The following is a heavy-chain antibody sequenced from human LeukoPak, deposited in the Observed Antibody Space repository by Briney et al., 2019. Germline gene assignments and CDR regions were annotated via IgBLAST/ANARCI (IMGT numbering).Heavy chain of an antibody. CDR1: GFTFSSYW. V-gene: IGHV3-7*01. J-gene: IGHJ5*02. CDR3: ARLLGESTIYDL. D-gene: IGHD3-16*01. Sequence: PGGSLRLSCAASGFTFSSYWMHWVRQAPGKGLEWVASIRQNGNEKYYVDSVKGRFIISRDNAEKSVSLQMNSLRDEDTAIYYCARLLGESTIYDLWGQGTLVTVSS. CDR2: IRQNGNEK.